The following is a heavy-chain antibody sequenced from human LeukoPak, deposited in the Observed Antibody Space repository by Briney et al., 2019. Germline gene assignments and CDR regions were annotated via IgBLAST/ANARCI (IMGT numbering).Heavy chain of an antibody. Sequence: SQTLSLTCTVSGGSISSGDYYWSWIRQPPGKGLEWIGYIYYSGSTYYNPSLKSRVTISVDTSKNQFSLKLSSVTAADTAVYYCARGRSIYGSGSYYNVWGQGTLVTVSS. CDR2: IYYSGST. J-gene: IGHJ4*02. V-gene: IGHV4-30-4*01. D-gene: IGHD3-10*01. CDR3: ARGRSIYGSGSYYNV. CDR1: GGSISSGDYY.